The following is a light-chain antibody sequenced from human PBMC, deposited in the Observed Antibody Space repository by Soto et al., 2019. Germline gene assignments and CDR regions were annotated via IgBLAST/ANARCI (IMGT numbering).Light chain of an antibody. V-gene: IGLV1-40*01. J-gene: IGLJ3*02. Sequence: QSVLTQPPSVSGAPGQRVTISCTGSSSNIGAGYDVHWYHPLPGTAPKLLIYGNNNRPSGVPDRFSGSRSGTSASLAITGLQAEDEADYYCQSYDSSLSVWVFGGGTQLTVL. CDR3: QSYDSSLSVWV. CDR1: SSNIGAGYD. CDR2: GNN.